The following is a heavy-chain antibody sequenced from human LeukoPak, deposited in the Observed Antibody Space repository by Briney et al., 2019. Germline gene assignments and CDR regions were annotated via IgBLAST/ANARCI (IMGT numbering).Heavy chain of an antibody. Sequence: GRSLRLSCAASGFTFSSYAMHWVRKAPGKGLERVAVISYDGSNKYYADSVKGRFTISRDNSKNTLYLQMNSLRAEDTAVYYCARAELWFGELGGYYYYGMDVWGKGTTVTVSS. CDR1: GFTFSSYA. J-gene: IGHJ6*04. V-gene: IGHV3-30*04. D-gene: IGHD3-10*01. CDR2: ISYDGSNK. CDR3: ARAELWFGELGGYYYYGMDV.